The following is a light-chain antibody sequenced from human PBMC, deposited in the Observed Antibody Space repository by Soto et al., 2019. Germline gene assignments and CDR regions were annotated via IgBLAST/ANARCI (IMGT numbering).Light chain of an antibody. Sequence: EIVLTQSPATLSLSPGERATLSCRASQSVSSYLAWYQQKPGQAPRLLIYDASNRATGIPARFSGSGSGTDFTLTISSLEPEDFAVYHCQQRSNWPPFGQGTRLEIK. CDR3: QQRSNWPP. CDR2: DAS. V-gene: IGKV3-11*01. CDR1: QSVSSY. J-gene: IGKJ5*01.